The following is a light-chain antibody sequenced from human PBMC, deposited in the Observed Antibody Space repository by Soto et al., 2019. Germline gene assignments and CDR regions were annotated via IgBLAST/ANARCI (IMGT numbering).Light chain of an antibody. CDR2: DAS. Sequence: QMARCLSNLSVAVGFTFPHTSRASQSISSWLAWYQQKPGKAPKLLIYDASSLESGVPSRFSCSGSGTEFTLAIRSLQPDEFALPICQQYNRYAGTFGPGTKVDIK. CDR3: QQYNRYAGT. V-gene: IGKV1-5*01. J-gene: IGKJ3*01. CDR1: QSISSW.